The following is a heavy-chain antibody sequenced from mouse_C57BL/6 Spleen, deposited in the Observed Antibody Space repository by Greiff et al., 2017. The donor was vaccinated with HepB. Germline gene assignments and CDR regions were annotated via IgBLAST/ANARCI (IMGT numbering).Heavy chain of an antibody. V-gene: IGHV1-69*01. CDR1: GYTFTSYW. D-gene: IGHD1-1*02. J-gene: IGHJ2*01. Sequence: VQLQQSGAELVMPGASVKLSCKASGYTFTSYWMHWVKQRPGQGLEWIGEIDPSDSYTNYNQKFKGKSTLTVDKSSSTAYMQLSSLTSEASAVYYRASRVASYGYFDYWGQGTTLTVSS. CDR2: IDPSDSYT. CDR3: ASRVASYGYFDY.